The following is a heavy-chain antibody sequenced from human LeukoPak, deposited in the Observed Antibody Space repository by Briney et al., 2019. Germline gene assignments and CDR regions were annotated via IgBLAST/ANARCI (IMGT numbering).Heavy chain of an antibody. CDR1: GFTFSNYW. Sequence: GGSLRLSCAASGFTFSNYWMSWVRQAPGKGLEWVANIKNDGSKKYYVDSVKGRFTISRDNAKNTLYLQMNTLRVEDTAVYYCTRDLMDYDVSTGLHHYYMDVWGQGTTVTVSS. CDR3: TRDLMDYDVSTGLHHYYMDV. J-gene: IGHJ6*02. D-gene: IGHD3-9*01. V-gene: IGHV3-7*01. CDR2: IKNDGSKK.